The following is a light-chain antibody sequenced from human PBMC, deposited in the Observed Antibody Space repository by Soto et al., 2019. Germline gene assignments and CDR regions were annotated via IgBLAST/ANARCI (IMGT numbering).Light chain of an antibody. CDR3: QVWDSSTALYV. Sequence: YELTHPLSVSLALGQTARITCGGNNIGTKNVHWYQQKPGQAPVLVMYSDRNRPSGIPERFSGSNSGNTATLTISRAQAGDEADYYCQVWDSSTALYVFGTGTKVTVL. J-gene: IGLJ1*01. CDR2: SDR. V-gene: IGLV3-9*01. CDR1: NIGTKN.